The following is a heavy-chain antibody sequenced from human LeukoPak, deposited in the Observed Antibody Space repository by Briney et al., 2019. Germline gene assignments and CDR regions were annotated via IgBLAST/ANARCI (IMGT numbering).Heavy chain of an antibody. J-gene: IGHJ4*02. D-gene: IGHD3-10*01. CDR3: AKGDYGSGSSYHY. CDR2: ISYDGSNK. V-gene: IGHV3-30*18. Sequence: PGGSLRLSCAASGFTFSSYGMHWVRQAPGKGLEWVAVISYDGSNKYYADSVKGRLTISRDNSKNTLYLQMNSLRAEDTAVYYCAKGDYGSGSSYHYWGQGTLVTVSS. CDR1: GFTFSSYG.